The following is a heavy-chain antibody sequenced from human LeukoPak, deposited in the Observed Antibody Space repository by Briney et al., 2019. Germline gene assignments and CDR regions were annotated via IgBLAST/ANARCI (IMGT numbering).Heavy chain of an antibody. D-gene: IGHD3-10*01. J-gene: IGHJ4*02. CDR1: GFTFSSYA. CDR2: ISGSGGST. CDR3: AKDPGMIFYGSGSPH. V-gene: IGHV3-23*01. Sequence: GGSLRLSCAASGFTFSSYAMSWVRQAPGKGLEWVSAISGSGGSTYYADSVKGRFTISRVNSKNTLYLQMNSLRAEDTAVYYCAKDPGMIFYGSGSPHWGQGTLVTVSS.